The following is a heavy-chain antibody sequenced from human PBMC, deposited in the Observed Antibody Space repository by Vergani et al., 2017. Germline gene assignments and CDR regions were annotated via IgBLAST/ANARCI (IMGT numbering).Heavy chain of an antibody. Sequence: EVQLVQSGGALVQPGGSLRLSCAASGFTLSVYSMTWVRQAPGKGLEWVSSIGTSDSYMYFAESVKGRFTISRDSAKDSLYLQMNRLRAEDTAVYYCARGRSLTVIQPGRVDWYFDLWGRGTLVTVSS. V-gene: IGHV3-21*02. CDR2: IGTSDSYM. CDR1: GFTLSVYS. D-gene: IGHD3-22*01. J-gene: IGHJ2*01. CDR3: ARGRSLTVIQPGRVDWYFDL.